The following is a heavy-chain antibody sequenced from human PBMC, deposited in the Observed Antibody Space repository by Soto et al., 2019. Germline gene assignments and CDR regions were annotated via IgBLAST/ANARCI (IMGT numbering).Heavy chain of an antibody. D-gene: IGHD5-18*01. CDR1: GFSFESYS. J-gene: IGHJ6*02. V-gene: IGHV3-30*18. CDR3: AKESVETTYSFYGMDI. CDR2: VSFDSKNK. Sequence: LVESGGGVVQPGRSLTLSCAGSGFSFESYSMHCVRQAPGKGLEWVATVSFDSKNKYYIDSVEGRFTLSRDNAKNLLFLQMNSLRHEDTAVYYCAKESVETTYSFYGMDIWGPGTTVTVSS.